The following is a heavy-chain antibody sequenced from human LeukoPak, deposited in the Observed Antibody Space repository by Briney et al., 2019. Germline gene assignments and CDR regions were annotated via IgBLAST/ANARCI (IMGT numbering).Heavy chain of an antibody. D-gene: IGHD6-19*01. CDR3: SRYGGWTFDY. CDR2: IRGKAYDGTT. Sequence: GGSLRLSCSTSGFTFGDCAVNWVRQAPGKGLEWVGFIRGKAYDGTTEYAASVKGRFTISRDNSRSIAYLQMNSLKTEDTAVYYCSRYGGWTFDYWGQGTLVTVSS. V-gene: IGHV3-49*04. J-gene: IGHJ4*02. CDR1: GFTFGDCA.